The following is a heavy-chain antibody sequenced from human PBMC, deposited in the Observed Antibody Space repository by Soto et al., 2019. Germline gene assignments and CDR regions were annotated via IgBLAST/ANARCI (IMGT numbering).Heavy chain of an antibody. J-gene: IGHJ6*02. CDR1: GGSISSYY. V-gene: IGHV4-4*07. CDR3: ARGRSSGWYTSYYGMDV. CDR2: IYTSGST. Sequence: SETLSLTCTVSGGSISSYYWSWIRQPAGKGLEWIGGIYTSGSTNYNPSLKSRVTMSVDTSKNQFSLKLSSVTAADTAVYYCARGRSSGWYTSYYGMDVWGQGTTVTVSS. D-gene: IGHD6-19*01.